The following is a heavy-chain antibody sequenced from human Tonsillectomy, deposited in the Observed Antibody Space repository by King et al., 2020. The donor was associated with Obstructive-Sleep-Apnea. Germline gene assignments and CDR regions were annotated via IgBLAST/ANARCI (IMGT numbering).Heavy chain of an antibody. D-gene: IGHD2-2*01. CDR2: ISYDGSSK. V-gene: IGHV3-30*04. Sequence: VQLVEPGGGVVQPGRSLRLSCAASGFTFSTYAMHWVRQAPGKGLEWVAVISYDGSSKYYADSVKGRFTISRDNSKSTLYLQMNSLRAEDTAVFYCARDRGCSSTSCYGAFDIWGQGTMVTVSS. J-gene: IGHJ3*02. CDR3: ARDRGCSSTSCYGAFDI. CDR1: GFTFSTYA.